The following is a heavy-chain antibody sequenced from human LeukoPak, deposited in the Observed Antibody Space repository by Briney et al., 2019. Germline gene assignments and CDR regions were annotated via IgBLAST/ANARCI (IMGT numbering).Heavy chain of an antibody. Sequence: GGSLRLSCEGSGFTFSTYWMHWVRQVPGKGLVWVSRINSDGGSTTYADSVKGRFTISTDNSKNTVYLQMNSLRAEDTALYFCANYIQRPPGMDVWGQGTMVTVSS. J-gene: IGHJ6*02. CDR2: INSDGGST. CDR1: GFTFSTYW. D-gene: IGHD3-10*02. CDR3: ANYIQRPPGMDV. V-gene: IGHV3-74*01.